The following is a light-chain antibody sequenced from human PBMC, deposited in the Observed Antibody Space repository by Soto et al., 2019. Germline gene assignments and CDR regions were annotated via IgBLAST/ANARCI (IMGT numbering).Light chain of an antibody. CDR3: CSYGGSRAV. CDR2: EVS. V-gene: IGLV2-23*02. J-gene: IGLJ7*01. CDR1: SSDVGSHNL. Sequence: QSALTQPASVSGSPGQSITISCTGTSSDVGSHNLVSWYQQHPGQAPKLMIYEVSKRPLAVSARFSASKSGNTASLTISGLQAEDEADYYCCSYGGSRAVFGGGTQLTVL.